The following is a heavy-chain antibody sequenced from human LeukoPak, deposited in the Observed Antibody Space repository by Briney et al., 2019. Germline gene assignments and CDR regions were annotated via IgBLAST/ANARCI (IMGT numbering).Heavy chain of an antibody. CDR1: GFTFSSYG. D-gene: IGHD2-15*01. CDR2: IWYDGSNK. V-gene: IGHV3-33*01. CDR3: ARDRPVAFFDY. Sequence: GGSLRLSCAASGFTFSSYGVHWVRQAPGKGLEWVAVIWYDGSNKYYADSVKGRFTISRDNSKNTLYLQMNSLRAEDTAVYYCARDRPVAFFDYWGQGTLVTVSS. J-gene: IGHJ4*02.